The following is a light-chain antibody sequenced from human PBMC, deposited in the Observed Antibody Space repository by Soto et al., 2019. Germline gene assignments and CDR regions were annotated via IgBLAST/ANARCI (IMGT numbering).Light chain of an antibody. Sequence: QSALTQPASVSGSPGQSITISCTGTSSDVGGYNYVSWYQQHPGKAPKLIIYDVSNRPSGVSNRFSGSKSGNTASLTISGLQAEDEADYYCRSYTSSITPVVFGGGTKLTVL. V-gene: IGLV2-14*01. CDR2: DVS. CDR3: RSYTSSITPVV. CDR1: SSDVGGYNY. J-gene: IGLJ2*01.